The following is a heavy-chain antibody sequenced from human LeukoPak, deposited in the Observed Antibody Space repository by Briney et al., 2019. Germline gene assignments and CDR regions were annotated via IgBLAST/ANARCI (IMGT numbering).Heavy chain of an antibody. J-gene: IGHJ4*02. CDR2: IIPIFGTA. V-gene: IGHV1-69*05. Sequence: SVKVSFKPSGGTFSNYAISWVRQAPGQGLEWMGGIIPIFGTANYAQKFQGRVTISTDESTSTAYMEVSSLRSEDTAVYFCAGRPLLDNWSDGDSYYFDYWGQGTLVTVSS. D-gene: IGHD1-1*01. CDR1: GGTFSNYA. CDR3: AGRPLLDNWSDGDSYYFDY.